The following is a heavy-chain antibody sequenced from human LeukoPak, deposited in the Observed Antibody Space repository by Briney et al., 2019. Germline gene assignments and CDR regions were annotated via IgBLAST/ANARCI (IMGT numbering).Heavy chain of an antibody. V-gene: IGHV1-2*02. CDR1: GYTFTGYY. CDR2: INPNSGGT. Sequence: GASVKVSCKASGYTFTGYYMHWVRQAPGQGLEWMGWINPNSGGTNYAQKFQGRVTMTRDTSISTAYMELSRLRSDHTAVYYCARLLGTWNTFDYWGQGTLVTVSS. D-gene: IGHD1/OR15-1a*01. CDR3: ARLLGTWNTFDY. J-gene: IGHJ4*02.